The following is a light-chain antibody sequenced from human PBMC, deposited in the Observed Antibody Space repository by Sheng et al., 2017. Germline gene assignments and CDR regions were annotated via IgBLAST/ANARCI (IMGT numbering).Light chain of an antibody. J-gene: IGKJ4*01. Sequence: DIVMTQSPATLSVSPGERATLSCRASQSVDSYLAWYQQRPGQPPRLLIYDASTRATGIPARFSGSGSGTDFTLTISSLEPEDFAVYYCQQRSSWPMAFGGGTKVEIK. CDR2: DAS. CDR1: QSVDSY. V-gene: IGKV3-11*01. CDR3: QQRSSWPMA.